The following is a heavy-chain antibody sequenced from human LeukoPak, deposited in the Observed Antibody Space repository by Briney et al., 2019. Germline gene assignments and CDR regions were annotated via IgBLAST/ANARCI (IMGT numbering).Heavy chain of an antibody. V-gene: IGHV4-59*01. CDR2: IYHSGST. J-gene: IGHJ4*02. CDR3: AREGNSGYYYDPRYFDY. Sequence: SETLSLTCTVSGGSISSYYWSWIRQPPGKGLEWIGYIYHSGSTNYNPSLKSRVTISVDTSKNQFSLKLSSVTAADTAVYYCAREGNSGYYYDPRYFDYWGQGTLVTVSS. D-gene: IGHD3-22*01. CDR1: GGSISSYY.